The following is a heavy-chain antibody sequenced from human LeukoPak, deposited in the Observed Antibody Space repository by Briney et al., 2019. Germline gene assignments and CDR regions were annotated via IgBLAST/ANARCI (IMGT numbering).Heavy chain of an antibody. J-gene: IGHJ4*02. Sequence: GGTLRLSCAASGFTFISYGMSWVRQAPGKGLEWVSTIRGTGDTTYYADSVKGRFTISRDNSKNTLYLQMNSVRVEDTAVYYCAKGTYGSETYGAHDYWGQGTLVTVSS. CDR2: IRGTGDTT. D-gene: IGHD3-10*01. CDR1: GFTFISYG. CDR3: AKGTYGSETYGAHDY. V-gene: IGHV3-23*01.